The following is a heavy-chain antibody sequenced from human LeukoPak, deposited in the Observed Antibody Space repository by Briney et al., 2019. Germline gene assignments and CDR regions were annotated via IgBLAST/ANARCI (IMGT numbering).Heavy chain of an antibody. CDR1: GGSISSYY. D-gene: IGHD4-11*01. CDR2: IYYSGST. V-gene: IGHV4-59*01. Sequence: SETLSLTCTVSGGSISSYYWSWIRQPPGKGLEWIGYIYYSGSTNYNPSLKSRVTISVDTSKNQFSLKLSSVTAADTAVYYCARFPRTNSNSGKKVPYYYYYMDVWGKGTTVTVSS. J-gene: IGHJ6*03. CDR3: ARFPRTNSNSGKKVPYYYYYMDV.